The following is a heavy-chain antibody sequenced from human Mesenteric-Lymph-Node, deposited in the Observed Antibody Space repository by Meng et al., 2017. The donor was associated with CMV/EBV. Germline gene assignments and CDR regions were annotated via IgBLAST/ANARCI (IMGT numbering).Heavy chain of an antibody. J-gene: IGHJ4*02. CDR2: ISYDGSNK. D-gene: IGHD3-22*01. CDR3: AKDGIEGYYDSSGYYDY. Sequence: GESLKISCAASGFTVSSNEMSWVRQAPGKGLEWVAVISYDGSNKYYADSVKGRFTISRDNSKNTLYLEMNSLRAEDTAVFYCAKDGIEGYYDSSGYYDYWGQGTLVTVSS. V-gene: IGHV3-30-3*01. CDR1: GFTVSSNE.